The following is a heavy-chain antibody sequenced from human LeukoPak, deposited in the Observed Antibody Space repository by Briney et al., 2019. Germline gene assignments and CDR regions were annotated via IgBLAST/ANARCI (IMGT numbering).Heavy chain of an antibody. D-gene: IGHD1-26*01. V-gene: IGHV4-39*07. CDR3: ARAPSGVSFDY. J-gene: IGHJ4*02. Sequence: PSETLSLTCTVSGGSISSSSYSWGWIRQPPGKGLEWIGSIYYSGNSYYNPSLKSRVTISVDTSKNQFSLRLSSVTAADTAVYYCARAPSGVSFDYWGQGTLVTVSS. CDR1: GGSISSSSYS. CDR2: IYYSGNS.